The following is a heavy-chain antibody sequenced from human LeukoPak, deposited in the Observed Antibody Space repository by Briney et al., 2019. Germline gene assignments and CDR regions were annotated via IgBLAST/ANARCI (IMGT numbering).Heavy chain of an antibody. V-gene: IGHV3-21*01. Sequence: GGSLRLSCAASGFTFSSYSMNWVRQAPGKGLEWVSSISSSSSYIYYADSVKGRFTISRDNAKNSLYLQMNSLRAEDTAVYYCARDASSSSFSWFDPWGQGTLVTVSS. CDR1: GFTFSSYS. D-gene: IGHD6-6*01. J-gene: IGHJ5*02. CDR3: ARDASSSSFSWFDP. CDR2: ISSSSSYI.